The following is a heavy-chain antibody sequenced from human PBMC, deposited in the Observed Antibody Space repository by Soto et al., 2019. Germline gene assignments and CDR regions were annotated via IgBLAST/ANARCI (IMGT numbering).Heavy chain of an antibody. CDR1: GVSINSGGYY. CDR3: ARGSQLERDALDI. Sequence: QVQLQESGPGLVKHSQTLSLTCSVSGVSINSGGYYWSWIRHHPGKGLEWIGYIYYTGHTFYNPSLKSRVAMSLDTSKNQFSLKLSSVTAADTAVYYCARGSQLERDALDIWGQGTMVTVSS. V-gene: IGHV4-31*03. J-gene: IGHJ3*02. CDR2: IYYTGHT. D-gene: IGHD1-1*01.